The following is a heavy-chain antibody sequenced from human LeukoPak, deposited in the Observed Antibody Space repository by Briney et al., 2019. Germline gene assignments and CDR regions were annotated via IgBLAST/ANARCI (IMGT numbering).Heavy chain of an antibody. J-gene: IGHJ4*02. Sequence: GASVKVSCKASGYTFTSYDINWVRQAPGRGLEWMGRIIPILGIANYAQKFQGRVTITADKSTSTAYMELSSLRSEDTAVYYCAILQGTYRSAFDYWGQGTLVTVSS. CDR2: IIPILGIA. D-gene: IGHD2-15*01. CDR1: GYTFTSYD. CDR3: AILQGTYRSAFDY. V-gene: IGHV1-69*04.